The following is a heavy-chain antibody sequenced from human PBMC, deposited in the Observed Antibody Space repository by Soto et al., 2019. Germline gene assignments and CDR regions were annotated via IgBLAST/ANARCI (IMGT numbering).Heavy chain of an antibody. CDR2: IIPIFGTA. V-gene: IGHV1-69*13. CDR1: GGTFSSYA. CDR3: ARNAGGGYDVLYGMDV. J-gene: IGHJ6*02. Sequence: GASVKVSCKASGGTFSSYAISWVRQAPGQGLEWMGGIIPIFGTANYAQKFQGRVTITADESTSTAYMELSSLRSEDTAAYYCARNAGGGYDVLYGMDVWGQGTTVTVSS. D-gene: IGHD5-12*01.